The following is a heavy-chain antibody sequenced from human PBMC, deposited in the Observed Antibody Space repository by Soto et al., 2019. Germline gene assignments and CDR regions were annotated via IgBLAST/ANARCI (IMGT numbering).Heavy chain of an antibody. J-gene: IGHJ4*02. CDR2: IYWDDDK. CDR1: GFSLTTSGVG. V-gene: IGHV2-5*02. Sequence: QITLNESGPTVVRPTETLTLTCRFSGFSLTTSGVGVGWIRQSPGQAPEWRALIYWDDDKRYSASLKSRLTITKDTSKNQVVLTVSDLDPTDTATYYCAHRVLRTVFGLVTTTAIYFDFWGQGTPVAVSS. CDR3: AHRVLRTVFGLVTTTAIYFDF. D-gene: IGHD3-3*01.